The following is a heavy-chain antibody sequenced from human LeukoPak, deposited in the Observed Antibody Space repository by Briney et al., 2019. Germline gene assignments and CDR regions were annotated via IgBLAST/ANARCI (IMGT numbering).Heavy chain of an antibody. CDR3: ARDNRRPRQKTEYSSGWYNWFDP. V-gene: IGHV1-46*01. D-gene: IGHD6-19*01. CDR1: GYTFTGYY. J-gene: IGHJ5*02. Sequence: ASVKVSCKASGYTFTGYYMHWVRQAPGQGLEWMGWINPSGGSTSYAQKFQGRVTMTRDMSTSTVYMELSSLRSEDTAVYYCARDNRRPRQKTEYSSGWYNWFDPWGQGTLVTVSS. CDR2: INPSGGST.